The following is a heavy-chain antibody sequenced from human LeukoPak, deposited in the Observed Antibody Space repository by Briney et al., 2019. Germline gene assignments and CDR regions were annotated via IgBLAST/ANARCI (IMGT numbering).Heavy chain of an antibody. CDR3: ARGERFTYYDILTGYHNWFDH. J-gene: IGHJ5*02. Sequence: GASVKVSCKASGYTFTSYDINWVRQATGQGLEWMGWMNPNSGNTGYAQKFQGRVTMTRNTSISTAYMELSSLRSEDTAVYYCARGERFTYYDILTGYHNWFDHWGQGTLVTVSS. CDR2: MNPNSGNT. D-gene: IGHD3-9*01. V-gene: IGHV1-8*01. CDR1: GYTFTSYD.